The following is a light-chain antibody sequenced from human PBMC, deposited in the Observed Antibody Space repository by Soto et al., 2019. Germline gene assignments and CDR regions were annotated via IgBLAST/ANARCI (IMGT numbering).Light chain of an antibody. CDR2: SAS. Sequence: DIQMTQSPSSVSASIGDTVTITCRTSQDINGYLNWYQQKPGEVPKLLIYSASTLHSGVPSRFTGSGSETDFTLTIRSLQPEDFATYYCQHGYVAPYSFGQGTKVDI. CDR1: QDINGY. V-gene: IGKV1-39*01. J-gene: IGKJ2*03. CDR3: QHGYVAPYS.